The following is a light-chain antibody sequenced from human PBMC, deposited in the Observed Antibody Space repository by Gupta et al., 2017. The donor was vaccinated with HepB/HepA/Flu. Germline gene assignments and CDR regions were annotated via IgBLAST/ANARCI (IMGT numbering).Light chain of an antibody. Sequence: TQSPGTVSLSPGERATLSCRASQSITSNYLAWYQQRPGQAPRLLIYGASSRATGIPDRFRGSGSGTDFTLTISRLEPEDFAVYYCQQYGASPLTFGGGTKVEIK. CDR3: QQYGASPLT. V-gene: IGKV3-20*01. J-gene: IGKJ4*01. CDR1: QSITSNY. CDR2: GAS.